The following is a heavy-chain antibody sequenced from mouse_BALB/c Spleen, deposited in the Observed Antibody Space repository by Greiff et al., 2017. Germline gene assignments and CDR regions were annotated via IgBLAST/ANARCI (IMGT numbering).Heavy chain of an antibody. CDR1: GFTFSSFG. J-gene: IGHJ4*01. Sequence: EVKLMESGGGLVQPGGSRKLSCAASGFTFSSFGMHWVRQAPEKGLEWVAYISSGSSTNYYADTVKGRFTISRDNPKNTLFLQMTSLRSEDTGMYYCASPSYGSSAYYAMDYWGQGTSVTVSA. CDR3: ASPSYGSSAYYAMDY. CDR2: ISSGSSTN. V-gene: IGHV5-17*02. D-gene: IGHD1-1*01.